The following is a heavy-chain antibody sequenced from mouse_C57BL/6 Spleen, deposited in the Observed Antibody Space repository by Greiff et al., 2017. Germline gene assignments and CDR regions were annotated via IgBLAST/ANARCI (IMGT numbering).Heavy chain of an antibody. CDR3: ARRGIYYDYDDYLDD. CDR1: GYSFTGYY. Sequence: VQLQQSGPELVKPGASVKISCKASGYSFTGYYMNWVKQSPEKSLEWIGEINPSTGGTTYNQKFKAKATLTVDKSSSTAYMQLKSLTSEDSAVYYGARRGIYYDYDDYLDDWGQGTTLTVSS. V-gene: IGHV1-42*01. J-gene: IGHJ2*01. CDR2: INPSTGGT. D-gene: IGHD2-4*01.